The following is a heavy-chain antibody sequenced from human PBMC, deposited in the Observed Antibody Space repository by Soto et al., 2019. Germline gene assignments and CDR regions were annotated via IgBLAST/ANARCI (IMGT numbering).Heavy chain of an antibody. CDR2: ISSSGGST. Sequence: GESLRLSCAASGFTFTKYAMNWIRQAPGKGLEWVSSISSSGGSTFYADSVKGRFTISRDNSKNTLYLRMNSLRAEDTAVYYCANDPDYFDWTKDAFDFWGQGTTVTVSS. V-gene: IGHV3-23*01. CDR1: GFTFTKYA. J-gene: IGHJ3*01. CDR3: ANDPDYFDWTKDAFDF. D-gene: IGHD3-22*01.